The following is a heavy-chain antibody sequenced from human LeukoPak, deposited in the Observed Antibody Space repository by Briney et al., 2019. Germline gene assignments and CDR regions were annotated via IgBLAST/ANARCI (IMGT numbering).Heavy chain of an antibody. V-gene: IGHV5-51*01. J-gene: IGHJ6*03. D-gene: IGHD6-6*01. CDR1: GYSFTSYR. CDR2: IYPGDSDT. CDR3: ARQVEYSSSSGGYYYYYYMDV. Sequence: GESLKISCKGSGYSFTSYRIGWVRQMPGKGLEWMGIIYPGDSDTRYSPSFQGQGTISADKSISTAYLQWSSLKASDTAMYYCARQVEYSSSSGGYYYYYYMDVWGKGTTVTVSS.